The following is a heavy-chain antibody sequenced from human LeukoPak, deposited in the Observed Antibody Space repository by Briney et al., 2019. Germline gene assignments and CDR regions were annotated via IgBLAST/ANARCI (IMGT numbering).Heavy chain of an antibody. D-gene: IGHD2-15*01. J-gene: IGHJ3*02. CDR2: IRYDGSNK. CDR3: ANELVVVAATGAFDI. CDR1: GFTFSSYG. V-gene: IGHV3-30*02. Sequence: GGSLRLSCAASGFTFSSYGMHWVRQAPGKGLEWAAFIRYDGSNKYYADSVKGRFTISRDNPKNTLYLQMNSLRAEDTAVYYCANELVVVAATGAFDIWGQGTMVTVSS.